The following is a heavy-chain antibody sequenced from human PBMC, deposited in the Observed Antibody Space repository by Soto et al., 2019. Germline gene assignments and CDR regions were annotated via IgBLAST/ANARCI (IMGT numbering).Heavy chain of an antibody. CDR3: ARGDYYDSSRFAAFDI. D-gene: IGHD3-22*01. CDR2: IYPGDSDT. Sequence: PGESLKISCKGSGYSFTSYWIGWVRQMPGKGLEWMGIIYPGDSDTRYSPSFQGQVTISADKSISTAYLQWSSLKASDTAMYYCARGDYYDSSRFAAFDIWGQGTMVTVSS. CDR1: GYSFTSYW. V-gene: IGHV5-51*01. J-gene: IGHJ3*02.